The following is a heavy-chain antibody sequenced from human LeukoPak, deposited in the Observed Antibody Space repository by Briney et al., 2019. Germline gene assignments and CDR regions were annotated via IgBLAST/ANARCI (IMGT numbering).Heavy chain of an antibody. CDR3: ARHAGMGYSSGWYFFDY. CDR2: IYYSGST. D-gene: IGHD6-19*01. Sequence: SETLSLTCTVSGGSISSSSYYWGWNRQPPGKGLEWIGSIYYSGSTYYNPSLKSRVTISVDTSKNQFSLKLSSVTAADTAVYYCARHAGMGYSSGWYFFDYWGQGTLVTVSS. V-gene: IGHV4-39*01. CDR1: GGSISSSSYY. J-gene: IGHJ4*02.